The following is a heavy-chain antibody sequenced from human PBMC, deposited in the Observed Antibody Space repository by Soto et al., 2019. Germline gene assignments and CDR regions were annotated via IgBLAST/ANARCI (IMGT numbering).Heavy chain of an antibody. CDR2: INPSTNET. D-gene: IGHD3-10*01. Sequence: QVHLVQSGPEVKKPGASMKVSCKASGYSFSSYGITCVRQAPGQGLEWMGWINPSTNETNYAQRFQGRVTVTTDTSTTTAYIELRTLKYDDTAVYYCARDWFPRFDPWGPGTLVTVSS. CDR3: ARDWFPRFDP. V-gene: IGHV1-18*01. J-gene: IGHJ5*02. CDR1: GYSFSSYG.